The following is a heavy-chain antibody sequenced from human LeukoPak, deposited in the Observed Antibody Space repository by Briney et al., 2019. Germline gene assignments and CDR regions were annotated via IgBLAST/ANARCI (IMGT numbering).Heavy chain of an antibody. D-gene: IGHD2-8*01. CDR1: GFTFSTYG. Sequence: GTSLRLSCAASGFTFSTYGMHWVRQAPGKGLEWVAVISSDGSNKYYADSVKGRFTISRDNSKNTLYLQMNSLRAEDTAVYYCAKDHTTMVLSGYWGQGTLVTVYS. CDR3: AKDHTTMVLSGY. J-gene: IGHJ4*02. CDR2: ISSDGSNK. V-gene: IGHV3-30*18.